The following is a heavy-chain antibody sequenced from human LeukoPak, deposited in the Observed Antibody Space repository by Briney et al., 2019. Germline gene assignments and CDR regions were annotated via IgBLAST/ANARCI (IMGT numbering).Heavy chain of an antibody. V-gene: IGHV3-23*01. CDR1: GFTFSNYA. J-gene: IGHJ4*02. CDR2: ISGSGANT. D-gene: IGHD6-13*01. Sequence: PGGSLRLSCAASGFTFSNYAMTWVRQAPGRGLEWVSGISGSGANTYYADSVKGRFTISRDNSKNTLYLQMNSLRAEDTAVYYCAKDKSSSSWYGRYFDYWGQGTLVTVSS. CDR3: AKDKSSSSWYGRYFDY.